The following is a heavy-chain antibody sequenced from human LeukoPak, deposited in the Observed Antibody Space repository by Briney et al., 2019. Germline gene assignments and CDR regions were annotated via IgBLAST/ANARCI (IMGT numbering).Heavy chain of an antibody. CDR3: ARVAGTMVRGVIRKFDP. CDR2: INHSGST. J-gene: IGHJ5*02. V-gene: IGHV4-34*01. CDR1: GGSFSGYY. Sequence: SETLSLICAVYGGSFSGYYWSWIRQPPGKGLEWIGEINHSGSTNYNPSLKSRVTISVDTSKNQLSLKLSSVTAADTAVYYCARVAGTMVRGVIRKFDPWGQGTLVTVSS. D-gene: IGHD3-10*01.